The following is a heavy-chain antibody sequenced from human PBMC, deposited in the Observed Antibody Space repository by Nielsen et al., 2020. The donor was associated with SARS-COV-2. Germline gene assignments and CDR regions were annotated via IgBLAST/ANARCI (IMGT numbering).Heavy chain of an antibody. CDR3: ARSYSSRSYYYYGMDV. J-gene: IGHJ6*02. CDR1: GGSFSGYY. CDR2: INHSGST. V-gene: IGHV4-34*01. D-gene: IGHD6-19*01. Sequence: SETLSLTCAVYGGSFSGYYWSWIRQPPGKGLEWIGEINHSGSTNYNPSLKSRVTISVDTSKNQFSLKLSSVTAADTAVYYCARSYSSRSYYYYGMDVWGQGTTVTVSS.